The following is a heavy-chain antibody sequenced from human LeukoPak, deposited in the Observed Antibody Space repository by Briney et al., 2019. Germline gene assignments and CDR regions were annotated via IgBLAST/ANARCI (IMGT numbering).Heavy chain of an antibody. Sequence: SVKVSCKASGGTFSSHGITWVRQAPGQGLEWMGGIIPAYDSANYAQKFQGRLTITTDESTSTAYMELSSLTSEDTAVYYCARDRANWSDVGRHYYFYMDVWGKGTTVTVSS. CDR1: GGTFSSHG. V-gene: IGHV1-69*05. CDR2: IIPAYDSA. J-gene: IGHJ6*03. D-gene: IGHD1-1*01. CDR3: ARDRANWSDVGRHYYFYMDV.